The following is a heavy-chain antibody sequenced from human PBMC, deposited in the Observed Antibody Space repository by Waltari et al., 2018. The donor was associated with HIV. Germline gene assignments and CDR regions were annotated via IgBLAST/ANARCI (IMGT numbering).Heavy chain of an antibody. V-gene: IGHV6-1*01. D-gene: IGHD7-27*01. CDR2: TYYRSKWYN. J-gene: IGHJ4*02. CDR1: GDSVSSTSAA. CDR3: ARGLTGDGLWYFDY. Sequence: QVQLQQSGPGLVKPSQTLSLTCSLSGDSVSSTSAAWHWIRQSPSRDLEWLGRTYYRSKWYNDYAVSVKSRITINTDTSKNQFSLQLNSVTPEDTAVYYCARGLTGDGLWYFDYWGQGTLVTVSS.